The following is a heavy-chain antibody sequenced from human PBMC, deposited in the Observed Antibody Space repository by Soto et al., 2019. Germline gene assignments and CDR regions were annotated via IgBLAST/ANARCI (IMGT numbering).Heavy chain of an antibody. J-gene: IGHJ2*01. CDR3: ARWSSGIYYYDSSGYYTSGWYFDL. CDR1: GYTFTSYG. Sequence: QVQLVQSGAEVKKPGASVKVSCKASGYTFTSYGISWVRQAPGQGLEWMGWISAYNGNTNYAQKRQGRVTMTTDTSTSTAYMELRSLRSDDTAVYYCARWSSGIYYYDSSGYYTSGWYFDLWGRGTLVTVSS. CDR2: ISAYNGNT. D-gene: IGHD3-22*01. V-gene: IGHV1-18*04.